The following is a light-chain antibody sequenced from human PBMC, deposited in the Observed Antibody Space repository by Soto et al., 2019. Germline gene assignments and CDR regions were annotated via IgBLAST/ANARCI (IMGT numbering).Light chain of an antibody. J-gene: IGLJ2*01. V-gene: IGLV2-14*01. CDR2: DAT. Sequence: QSALTQPASVSGSPRQSITISCTGTSSDVGAYNSVSWYQQHPGKAPKVMIYDATDRPSGVSYRFSGSKSGNTASLTISGLQADDGADYYCSSYTTSNTVVFGGGTKLTVL. CDR1: SSDVGAYNS. CDR3: SSYTTSNTVV.